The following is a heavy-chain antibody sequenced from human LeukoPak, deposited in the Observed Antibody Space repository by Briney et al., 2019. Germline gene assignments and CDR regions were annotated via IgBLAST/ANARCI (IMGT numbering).Heavy chain of an antibody. CDR3: AKDGLAYCGGDCQSPDYYYYMDV. Sequence: PGGSLRLSCEASGFTFSSYGMHWVRQAPGKGLEWVAVIWYGGSNKYYADSMKGRFTISRDNSKNTLYLQMNSLRVEDTAVYYCAKDGLAYCGGDCQSPDYYYYMDVWGKGTTVTVSS. CDR2: IWYGGSNK. CDR1: GFTFSSYG. V-gene: IGHV3-33*06. J-gene: IGHJ6*03. D-gene: IGHD2-21*02.